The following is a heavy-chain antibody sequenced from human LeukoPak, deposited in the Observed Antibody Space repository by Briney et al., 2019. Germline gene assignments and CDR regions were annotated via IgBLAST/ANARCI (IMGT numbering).Heavy chain of an antibody. CDR1: GFTFDEYG. CDR2: ISLNGGAT. V-gene: IGHV3-20*04. CDR3: ARQYISGQWYFDY. Sequence: GGSLRLSCAASGFTFDEYGMSWVRQAQGKGLEWVSGISLNGGATGYADSVKGRFTISRDNSKNTLYLQMNSLIPEDTAVYYCARQYISGQWYFDYWGQGTLVTVSS. D-gene: IGHD5-18*01. J-gene: IGHJ4*02.